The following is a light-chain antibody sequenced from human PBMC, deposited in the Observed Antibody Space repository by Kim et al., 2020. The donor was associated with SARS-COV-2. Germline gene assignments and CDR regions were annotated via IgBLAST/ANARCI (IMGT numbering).Light chain of an antibody. CDR3: QKYNSVPPT. J-gene: IGKJ5*01. Sequence: DIQMTQSPSSLSASVGDRVTITCRASQDISNYLAWYQHKPGKAPNLLIYAASTLHSGVPSRFSGGGSGTDFTLTIGGLQPEDVATYYCQKYNSVPPTFGQGTRLEIK. CDR1: QDISNY. CDR2: AAS. V-gene: IGKV1-27*01.